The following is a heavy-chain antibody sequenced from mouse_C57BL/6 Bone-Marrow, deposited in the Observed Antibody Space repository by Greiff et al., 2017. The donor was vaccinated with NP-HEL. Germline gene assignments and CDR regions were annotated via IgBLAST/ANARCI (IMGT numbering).Heavy chain of an antibody. Sequence: QVQLQQPGAELVKPGASVKLSCKASGYTFTSYWMHWVKQRPGRGLEGIGRIDPNSGGTKYNEKFKSQATLTVDKPSSTAYMQLSSLTSEDAAVYYCARGILLRSLGFAYWGQGTLVTVSA. V-gene: IGHV1-72*01. CDR3: ARGILLRSLGFAY. J-gene: IGHJ3*01. D-gene: IGHD1-1*01. CDR1: GYTFTSYW. CDR2: IDPNSGGT.